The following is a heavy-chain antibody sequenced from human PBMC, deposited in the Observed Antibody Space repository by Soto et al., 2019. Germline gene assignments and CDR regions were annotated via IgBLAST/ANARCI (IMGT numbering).Heavy chain of an antibody. J-gene: IGHJ6*02. CDR3: ATNYAYYYYYGMDV. D-gene: IGHD4-4*01. CDR1: GGSISSSSYY. V-gene: IGHV4-39*01. Sequence: SETLSLTCTVSGGSISSSSYYWGWIRQPPGKGLEWIGSIYYSGSTYYNPSLKSRVTISVDTSKNQFSLKLGSVTAADTAVYYCATNYAYYYYYGMDVWGQGTTVTVSS. CDR2: IYYSGST.